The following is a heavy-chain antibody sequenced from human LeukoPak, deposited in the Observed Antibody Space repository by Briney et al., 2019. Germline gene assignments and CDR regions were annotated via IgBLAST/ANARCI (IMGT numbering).Heavy chain of an antibody. CDR1: GGSISSYY. D-gene: IGHD2-21*02. CDR2: IYYSGST. CDR3: ARSRDRYYFDY. Sequence: SETLSLTCTVSGGSISSYYWSWIRQPPGKGLEWIGHIYYSGSTNYNPSLKSRVTISVDTSKNQFSLKLSSVTAADTAVYYCARSRDRYYFDYWGQGTLVTVSS. J-gene: IGHJ4*02. V-gene: IGHV4-59*01.